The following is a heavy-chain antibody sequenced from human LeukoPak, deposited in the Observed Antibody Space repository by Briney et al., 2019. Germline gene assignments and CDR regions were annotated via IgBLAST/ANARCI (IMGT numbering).Heavy chain of an antibody. D-gene: IGHD3-16*01. Sequence: PSGTVSLTCTVSGRPIGPYHWRWPRQPAGKALGWIGRTYTTGSTNYIPSLKSRATISLITSKNQSSLKLSSVPAAATAVYYCARSGGSGFQLDSWGQGTLVTVSS. CDR2: TYTTGST. CDR3: ARSGGSGFQLDS. V-gene: IGHV4-4*07. J-gene: IGHJ4*02. CDR1: GRPIGPYH.